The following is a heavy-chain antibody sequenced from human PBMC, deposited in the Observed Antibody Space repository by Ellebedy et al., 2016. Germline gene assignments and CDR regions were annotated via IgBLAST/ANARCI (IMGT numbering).Heavy chain of an antibody. CDR1: GYSFTSYW. J-gene: IGHJ4*02. Sequence: GESLKISCKGSGYSFTSYWIGWVRQMPGKGLEWMGIIYPGDSDTRYSPSFQGQVTISADKSISTAYLQWSSLKASDTAMYYCARHPVKYYGSGSYYPDYWGQGTLVTVSS. CDR2: IYPGDSDT. CDR3: ARHPVKYYGSGSYYPDY. D-gene: IGHD3-10*01. V-gene: IGHV5-51*01.